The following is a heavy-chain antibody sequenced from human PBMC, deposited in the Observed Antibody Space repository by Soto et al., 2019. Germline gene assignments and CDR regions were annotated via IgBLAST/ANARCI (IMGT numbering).Heavy chain of an antibody. CDR1: GFTFSSYA. J-gene: IGHJ4*02. CDR3: VRSKGGYSYGTPFDY. CDR2: ISWNSGNI. Sequence: GGSLRLSCAASGFTFSSYAMSWVRQAPGKGLEWVSDISWNSGNIYYADSVKGRFTTSRDNAKNSLYLQMNSLRPEDTALYYCVRSKGGYSYGTPFDYWGQGTLVTVSS. V-gene: IGHV3-48*04. D-gene: IGHD5-18*01.